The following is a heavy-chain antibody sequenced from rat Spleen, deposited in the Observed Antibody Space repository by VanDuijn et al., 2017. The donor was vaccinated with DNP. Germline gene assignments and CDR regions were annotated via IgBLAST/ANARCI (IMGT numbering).Heavy chain of an antibody. J-gene: IGHJ2*01. Sequence: EVQLQESGPGLVKPSQSLSLTCSVTGYSITSSYRWNWIRKFPGNKLEGMGYINNAGSTNYNPSLKSRFSITRDTSKNQFFLQVNSVRNEDTATYYCAIQLGVFDYWGQGVMVIVSS. D-gene: IGHD5-1*01. V-gene: IGHV3-3*01. CDR3: AIQLGVFDY. CDR2: INNAGST. CDR1: GYSITSSYR.